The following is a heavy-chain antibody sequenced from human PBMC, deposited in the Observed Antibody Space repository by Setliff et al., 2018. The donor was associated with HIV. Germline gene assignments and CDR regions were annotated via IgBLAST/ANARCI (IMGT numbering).Heavy chain of an antibody. J-gene: IGHJ4*02. CDR3: SRGHFYDTLTGFYFDY. CDR2: ISYSGST. V-gene: IGHV4-31*03. Sequence: PSETLSLTCTVSGGSISSDGFYWSWIRQHPGEGLEWIGYISYSGSTYYNPSLKTRVTISVDTSKNQFSLKLNSVTAADTAVYYCSRGHFYDTLTGFYFDYWGQGALVTVSS. D-gene: IGHD3-9*01. CDR1: GGSISSDGFY.